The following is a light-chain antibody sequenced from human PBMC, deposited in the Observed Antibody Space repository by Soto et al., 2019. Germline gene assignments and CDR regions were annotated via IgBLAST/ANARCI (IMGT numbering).Light chain of an antibody. Sequence: EIVLTQSPGTLSLSPGERATLSCRASQSVIRFFLAWYQQKPGQAPRLLIHGASNRATGIPDRFSGAGSGTDFTLTISRLEPEDFALYYCQQYGSSPRTFGQGTKVE. V-gene: IGKV3-20*01. CDR1: QSVIRFF. CDR3: QQYGSSPRT. CDR2: GAS. J-gene: IGKJ1*01.